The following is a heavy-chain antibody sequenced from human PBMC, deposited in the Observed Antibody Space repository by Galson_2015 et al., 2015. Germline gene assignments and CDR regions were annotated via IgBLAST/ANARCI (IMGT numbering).Heavy chain of an antibody. D-gene: IGHD2-15*01. CDR1: GDSVSSHSAA. J-gene: IGHJ4*02. V-gene: IGHV6-1*01. Sequence: CAISGDSVSSHSAAWNWIRQSPSRGLEWLGKTYYRSKWYSDYAVSVKSRISINPDTSKNQFSLQLNSVTPEDTAVYYCARVDSRYCSGSSCYQIDYRGQGTRATGSS. CDR3: ARVDSRYCSGSSCYQIDY. CDR2: TYYRSKWYS.